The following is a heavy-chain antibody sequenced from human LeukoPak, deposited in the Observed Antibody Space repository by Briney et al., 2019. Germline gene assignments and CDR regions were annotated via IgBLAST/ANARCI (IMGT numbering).Heavy chain of an antibody. J-gene: IGHJ4*02. CDR3: ARSYCSSTSCYGRYFDY. CDR1: GYTFTSYY. V-gene: IGHV1-46*01. CDR2: INPSGGST. Sequence: GASVKVSCKASGYTFTSYYMHWVRQAPGQGLEWMGIINPSGGSTSYVQKFQGRVTMTRDTSTSTVYMELSSLRSEDTAVYYCARSYCSSTSCYGRYFDYWGQGTLVTVSS. D-gene: IGHD2-2*01.